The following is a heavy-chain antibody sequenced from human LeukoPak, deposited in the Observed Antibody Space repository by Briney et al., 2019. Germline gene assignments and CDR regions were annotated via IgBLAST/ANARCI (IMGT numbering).Heavy chain of an antibody. J-gene: IGHJ4*02. Sequence: SETLSLTCTVSGGSISSYYWSWLRQPPGKGLEWIGYIYYSGSTNYNPSLKSRVTISVDTSKNQFSLKLSSVTAADTAVYYCARGGSGWYSPSDYWGQGTLVTVSS. CDR3: ARGGSGWYSPSDY. V-gene: IGHV4-59*01. CDR2: IYYSGST. D-gene: IGHD6-19*01. CDR1: GGSISSYY.